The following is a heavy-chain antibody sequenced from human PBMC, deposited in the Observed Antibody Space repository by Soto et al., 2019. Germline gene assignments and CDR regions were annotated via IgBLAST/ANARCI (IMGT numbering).Heavy chain of an antibody. J-gene: IGHJ5*02. D-gene: IGHD2-15*01. CDR3: ANHSLTLRKNNRFDP. CDR2: IFYLGSS. Sequence: SETLSLTCTVSGDSIISSDFYWGWVRQPPGKGLEWIGSIFYLGSSYYNPSLKSRVTMSVDTSKNQFSLRLRSVTAADTALYFCANHSLTLRKNNRFDPWGQGIMVTVSS. CDR1: GDSIISSDFY. V-gene: IGHV4-39*01.